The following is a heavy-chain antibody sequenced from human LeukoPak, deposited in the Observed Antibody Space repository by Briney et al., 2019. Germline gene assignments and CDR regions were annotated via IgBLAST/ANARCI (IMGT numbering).Heavy chain of an antibody. Sequence: GESLRLSCSASGFTFSRFAMTWVRQLPGKGLQWVSTISGNGQKTYYGDSVTGRFSVSRDNSNSILFLQMDSLRADDSALYYCAKDANYYDSSAFFIPFDSWGQGTLVTVSS. CDR1: GFTFSRFA. J-gene: IGHJ4*02. V-gene: IGHV3-23*01. D-gene: IGHD3-22*01. CDR3: AKDANYYDSSAFFIPFDS. CDR2: ISGNGQKT.